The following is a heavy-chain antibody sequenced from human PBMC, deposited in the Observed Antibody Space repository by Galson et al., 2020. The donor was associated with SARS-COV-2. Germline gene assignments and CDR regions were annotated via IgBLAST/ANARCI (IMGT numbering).Heavy chain of an antibody. D-gene: IGHD3-22*01. CDR1: GGSISSSSYY. V-gene: IGHV4-39*02. CDR2: IYYSGST. J-gene: IGHJ3*02. CDR3: ARDSSGYYHGGGDAFDI. Sequence: SETLSLTCTVSGGSISSSSYYWGWIRQPPGKGLEWIGSIYYSGSTYYNPSLKSRVTISVDTSKNQFSLKLSSVTAADTAVYYCARDSSGYYHGGGDAFDIWGQGTMVTVSS.